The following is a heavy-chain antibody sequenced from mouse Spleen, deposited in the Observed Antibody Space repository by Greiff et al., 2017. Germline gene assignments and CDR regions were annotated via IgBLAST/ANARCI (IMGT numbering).Heavy chain of an antibody. CDR1: GFNIKDTY. V-gene: IGHV14-3*02. Sequence: EVQVVESGAELVKPGASVKLSCTASGFNIKDTYMHWVKQRPEQGLEWIGRIDPANGNTKYDPKFQGKATITADTSSNTAYLQLSSLTSEDTAVYYCARSEGDYFDYWGQGTTLTVSS. CDR2: IDPANGNT. CDR3: ARSEGDYFDY. J-gene: IGHJ2*01.